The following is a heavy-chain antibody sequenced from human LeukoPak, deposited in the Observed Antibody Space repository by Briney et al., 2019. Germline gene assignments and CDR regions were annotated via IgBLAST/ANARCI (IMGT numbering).Heavy chain of an antibody. D-gene: IGHD1-14*01. J-gene: IGHJ4*02. V-gene: IGHV4-34*01. CDR1: GGSFSGYY. CDR2: INHSGST. Sequence: SETLSLTCAVYGGSFSGYYWSWIRQPPGKGLEWIGAINHSGSTNYNPSLKSRVTISLDTSKNLFSLKLSSVTAADTAVYYCARVMNREGTNYWGQGTPVTVSS. CDR3: ARVMNREGTNY.